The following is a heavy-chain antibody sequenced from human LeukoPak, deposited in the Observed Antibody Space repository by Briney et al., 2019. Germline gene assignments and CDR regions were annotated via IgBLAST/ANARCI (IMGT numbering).Heavy chain of an antibody. CDR3: AITGRATRPFDY. Sequence: GESLKISCQVSGYILTRNWIGWVRPVPGKGLELMGIIYPGDSDTRYSPSFQGQVTISADKSISTAYLQWSSLKASDTAMYYCAITGRATRPFDYWGQGTLVTVSS. D-gene: IGHD5-24*01. CDR2: IYPGDSDT. J-gene: IGHJ4*02. V-gene: IGHV5-51*01. CDR1: GYILTRNW.